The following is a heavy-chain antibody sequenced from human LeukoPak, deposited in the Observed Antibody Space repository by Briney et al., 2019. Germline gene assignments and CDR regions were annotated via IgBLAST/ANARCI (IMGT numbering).Heavy chain of an antibody. J-gene: IGHJ6*03. V-gene: IGHV7-4-1*02. CDR1: GYTFTSYD. CDR3: ARDGRDTAMVLGKTLPMDV. Sequence: ASVKLSCKASGYTFTSYDMNWVRQAPGQGHERMGWINTNTRNPTYAQGFTGRFVFSLDTSVSTAYLQISSLKAEDTAVYYCARDGRDTAMVLGKTLPMDVWGKGTTVTVSS. CDR2: INTNTRNP. D-gene: IGHD5-18*01.